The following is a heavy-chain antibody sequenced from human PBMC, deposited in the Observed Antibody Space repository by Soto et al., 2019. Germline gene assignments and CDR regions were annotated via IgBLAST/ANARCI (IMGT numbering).Heavy chain of an antibody. J-gene: IGHJ4*02. Sequence: QVQLVESGGGLVKPGGSLRLSCAASGFTFSDYYMSWIRQAPGKGLEWLSYISSSSSYIHYADSVNGRFTISRDNAKNSLYLQMNRLRAEDTAVYYCAREGPGSSSWFVDSWGQGTLVTVSS. V-gene: IGHV3-11*05. CDR2: ISSSSSYI. CDR3: AREGPGSSSWFVDS. D-gene: IGHD6-13*01. CDR1: GFTFSDYY.